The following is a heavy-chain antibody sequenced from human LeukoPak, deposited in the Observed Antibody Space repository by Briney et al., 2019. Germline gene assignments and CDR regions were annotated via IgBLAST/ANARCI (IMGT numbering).Heavy chain of an antibody. D-gene: IGHD3-10*01. J-gene: IGHJ4*02. CDR3: ASRYGSGSYREGIDY. V-gene: IGHV1-69*05. CDR1: GGTFSSYA. CDR2: IIPIFGTA. Sequence: SVKVSCEASGGTFSSYAISWVRQAPGQGLEWMGRIIPIFGTANYAQKFQGRVTITTDESTSTAYMELSSLRSEDTAVYYCASRYGSGSYREGIDYWGQGTLVTVSS.